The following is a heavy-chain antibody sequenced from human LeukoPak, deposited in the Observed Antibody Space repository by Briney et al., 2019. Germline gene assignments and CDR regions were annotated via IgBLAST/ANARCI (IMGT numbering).Heavy chain of an antibody. J-gene: IGHJ3*02. CDR1: GFTFSSYW. CDR2: IKQGGSEK. CDR3: ARVSIGGSYYLGNDAFDI. Sequence: GGSLRLSCAASGFTFSSYWMSWVRQAPGKGLEWVANIKQGGSEKYYVDSVKGRFTISRDNDKNSLYLQMNSLRAEDTAVYYCARVSIGGSYYLGNDAFDIWGQGTMVTVSS. V-gene: IGHV3-7*01. D-gene: IGHD1-26*01.